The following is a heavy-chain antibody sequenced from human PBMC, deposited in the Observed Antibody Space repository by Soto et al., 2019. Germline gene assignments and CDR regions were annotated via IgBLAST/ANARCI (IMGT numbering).Heavy chain of an antibody. Sequence: ASVKVSCKASGYTFTSYYIHWVRQAPGQGLEWMGIINPRGGITTYALKFQGRLTMTGDTSTSTVYMELSSLTSEDTAMYHCASSPAYGSSWYGIPPDLSHGMDVWGQGTTVTVSS. CDR2: INPRGGIT. CDR3: ASSPAYGSSWYGIPPDLSHGMDV. CDR1: GYTFTSYY. J-gene: IGHJ6*02. V-gene: IGHV1-46*01. D-gene: IGHD6-13*01.